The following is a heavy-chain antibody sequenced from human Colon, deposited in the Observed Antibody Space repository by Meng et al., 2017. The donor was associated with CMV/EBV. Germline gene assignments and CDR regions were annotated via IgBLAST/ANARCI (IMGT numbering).Heavy chain of an antibody. Sequence: GESLKISCAASGFTFDDYGMSWVRQAPGKGLEWVSGINWNGGSTGYGDSVKGRVTISRDNAKNSLYLQMNSLRAEDTALYYCAGANDIAVAGVFDYWGQGTLVTVSS. CDR3: AGANDIAVAGVFDY. CDR2: INWNGGST. CDR1: GFTFDDYG. D-gene: IGHD6-19*01. V-gene: IGHV3-20*04. J-gene: IGHJ4*02.